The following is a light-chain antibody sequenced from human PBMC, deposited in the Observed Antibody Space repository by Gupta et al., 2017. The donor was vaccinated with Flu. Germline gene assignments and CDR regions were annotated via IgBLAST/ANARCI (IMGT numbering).Light chain of an antibody. V-gene: IGKV1-39*01. CDR3: QESYSYPPGIT. CDR1: QSIGIY. J-gene: IGKJ4*01. CDR2: EVS. Sequence: GDIVTITCRASQSIGIYLHWYHHKPGKAPKLLISEVSRLEKGVPSRFSGSGVGTEFTLTISSLQPEDFAAYYCQESYSYPPGITFGGGTNVE.